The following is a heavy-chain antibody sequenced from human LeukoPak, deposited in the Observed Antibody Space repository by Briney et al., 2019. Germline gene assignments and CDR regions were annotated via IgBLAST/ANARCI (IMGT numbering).Heavy chain of an antibody. CDR3: AKDPGVVPAHYFDY. J-gene: IGHJ4*02. V-gene: IGHV3-23*01. CDR1: GFTLSSYA. Sequence: GGSLRLSCAASGFTLSSYAMNWVRQAPGKGLEWVSGTGSTGVSTFYAASVKGRFTVSRDNSKNTLSLQMNSLRAEDTAVYYCAKDPGVVPAHYFDYWGQGTLVTVSS. CDR2: TGSTGVST. D-gene: IGHD2-2*01.